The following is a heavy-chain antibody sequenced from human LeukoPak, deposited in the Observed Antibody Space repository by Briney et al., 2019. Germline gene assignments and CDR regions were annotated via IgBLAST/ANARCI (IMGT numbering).Heavy chain of an antibody. CDR1: GFTLSSYK. V-gene: IGHV3-48*04. CDR3: ARGLNAVTTS. J-gene: IGHJ5*02. CDR2: IRSDSSTI. D-gene: IGHD4-17*01. Sequence: GGSLRLSCAASGFTLSSYKMNWVRQAPGKGLEWVSYIRSDSSTIYYADSVKGRFTISRDNANNSLYLQMNSLRAEDTAVYYCARGLNAVTTSWGQGTLVTVSS.